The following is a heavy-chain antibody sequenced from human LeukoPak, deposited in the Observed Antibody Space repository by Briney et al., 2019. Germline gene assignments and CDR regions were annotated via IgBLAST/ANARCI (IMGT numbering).Heavy chain of an antibody. CDR1: GFTSSYHW. CDR2: INSDGSTT. V-gene: IGHV3-74*03. D-gene: IGHD2-8*02. J-gene: IGHJ6*03. CDR3: ARGGVAYPSYYYYMDV. Sequence: GGSLRLSCEASGFTSSYHWMHWVRQAPGKGLVWVSRINSDGSTTEYADSVKGRFTISRDNAKNTVSLEMSSLRDDDTAVYYCARGGVAYPSYYYYMDVWGKGTTVTVSS.